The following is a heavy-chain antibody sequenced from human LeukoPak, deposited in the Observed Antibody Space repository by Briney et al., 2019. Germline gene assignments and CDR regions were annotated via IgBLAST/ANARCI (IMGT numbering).Heavy chain of an antibody. J-gene: IGHJ5*02. CDR1: AFTFTAYW. V-gene: IGHV3-74*01. Sequence: GGSLRLSCGSTAFTFTAYWMHWVRQDPRQGLLWVARINSDGTTTNYADSVKGRFTISRDNAKNTLFLQMNSLRAEDTAVYLCAVSNGGYGPWGQGALVTVSS. D-gene: IGHD5-12*01. CDR3: AVSNGGYGP. CDR2: INSDGTTT.